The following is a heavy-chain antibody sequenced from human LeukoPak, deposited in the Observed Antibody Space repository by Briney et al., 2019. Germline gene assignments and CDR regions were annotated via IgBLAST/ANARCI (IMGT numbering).Heavy chain of an antibody. J-gene: IGHJ6*03. D-gene: IGHD2-21*01. CDR1: GGSISISSYY. Sequence: SETLSLTCTVSGGSISISSYYWGWIRQPPGKGLEWIGSIYYSGSTYYNPSLKSRVTISVDTSKNQFSLKLSSVTAADTAVYYCARHGGEALYYYYMDVWGKGTTVTVSS. CDR3: ARHGGEALYYYYMDV. CDR2: IYYSGST. V-gene: IGHV4-39*01.